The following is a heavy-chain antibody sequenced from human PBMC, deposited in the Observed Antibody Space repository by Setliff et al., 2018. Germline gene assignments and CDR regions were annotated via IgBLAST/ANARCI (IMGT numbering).Heavy chain of an antibody. CDR3: ARGIAGSVYGMDV. CDR1: GFTFSSYG. Sequence: GGSLRLSCAASGFTFSSYGMHWVRQAPGKGLEWVAVISYDGSNKYYANSVKGRFTISRDNSKNTLYLQMGSLRAEDMAVYYCARGIAGSVYGMDVWGQGTTVTVSS. J-gene: IGHJ6*02. V-gene: IGHV3-30*03. D-gene: IGHD2-15*01. CDR2: ISYDGSNK.